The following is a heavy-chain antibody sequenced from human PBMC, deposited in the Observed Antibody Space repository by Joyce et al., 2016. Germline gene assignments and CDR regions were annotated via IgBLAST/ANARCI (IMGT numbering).Heavy chain of an antibody. CDR1: GGSFSGYY. D-gene: IGHD2/OR15-2a*01. CDR2: INHSRRT. V-gene: IGHV4-34*01. CDR3: ARRFYRVTTRAVDYFDY. Sequence: QVQLQQWGAGLLKPSETLSLTCAVYGGSFSGYYWSWIRQPPEKGLEWIVEINHSRRTYYNPSLKSRVTVSVDTSKNQFSLKLSSVTAADTAVYYCARRFYRVTTRAVDYFDYWGQGTLVTVSS. J-gene: IGHJ4*02.